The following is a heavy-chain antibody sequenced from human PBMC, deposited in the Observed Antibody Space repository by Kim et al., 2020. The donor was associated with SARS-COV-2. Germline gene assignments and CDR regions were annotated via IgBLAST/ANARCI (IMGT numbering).Heavy chain of an antibody. V-gene: IGHV4-34*01. J-gene: IGHJ5*02. D-gene: IGHD6-13*01. CDR2: INHSGST. CDR3: ASRDYSSNYRPVYNWFDP. Sequence: SETLSLTCAVYGGSFSGYYWSWIRQPPGKGLEWIGEINHSGSTNYNPSLKSRVTISVDTSKNQFSLKLSSVTAADTAVYYCASRDYSSNYRPVYNWFDPWGQGTLVTVSS. CDR1: GGSFSGYY.